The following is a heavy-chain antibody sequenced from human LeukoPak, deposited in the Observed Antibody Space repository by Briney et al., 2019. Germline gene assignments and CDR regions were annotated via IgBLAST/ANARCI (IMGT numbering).Heavy chain of an antibody. Sequence: ASVKVSCKASGYTFTGYYMHWVRQAPGQGLEGMGWINPNSGGTNYAQKFQGRVTMTRDTSISTAYMELSRLRSDDTAVYYCARVDWNDVFRFDPWGQGTLVAVSS. D-gene: IGHD1-1*01. CDR1: GYTFTGYY. CDR2: INPNSGGT. V-gene: IGHV1-2*02. J-gene: IGHJ5*02. CDR3: ARVDWNDVFRFDP.